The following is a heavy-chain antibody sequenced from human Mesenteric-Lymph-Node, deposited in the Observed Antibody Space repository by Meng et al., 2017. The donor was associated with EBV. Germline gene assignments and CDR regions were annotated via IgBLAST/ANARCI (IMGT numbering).Heavy chain of an antibody. V-gene: IGHV4-4*02. D-gene: IGHD3-16*02. Sequence: QVQLQEAGPGLVKPSGTLSLTCAGSGDSISSSNWWNWVRQSPGKGLEWIGEINHSGFSKYNPSLKSRLTISLDTSKNQVSLTLGSVTAADTAVYYCARIRSIWGTYQNYYFDSWGQGTLVTVSS. CDR2: INHSGFS. CDR1: GDSISSSNW. CDR3: ARIRSIWGTYQNYYFDS. J-gene: IGHJ4*02.